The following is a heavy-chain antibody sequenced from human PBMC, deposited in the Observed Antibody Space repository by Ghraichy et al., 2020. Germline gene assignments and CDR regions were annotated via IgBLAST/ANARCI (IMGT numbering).Heavy chain of an antibody. V-gene: IGHV4-39*01. J-gene: IGHJ3*02. CDR3: ARPLSGSHDAFDI. Sequence: SETLSLTCTVSGGSISSSSYYWGWIRQPPGKGLEWIGSIYYSGSTYYNPSLKSRVTISVDTSKNQFSLKLSSVTAADTAVYYCARPLSGSHDAFDIWGQGTMVTVSS. CDR1: GGSISSSSYY. CDR2: IYYSGST. D-gene: IGHD1-26*01.